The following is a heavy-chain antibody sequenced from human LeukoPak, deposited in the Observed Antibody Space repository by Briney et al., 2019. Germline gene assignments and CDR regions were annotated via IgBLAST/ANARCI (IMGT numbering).Heavy chain of an antibody. CDR3: ARGLYCSGGSCYRPFDY. J-gene: IGHJ4*02. D-gene: IGHD2-15*01. CDR2: INHSGST. Sequence: SETLSLTCAVYGGSFSGYYWSWIRQPPGKGLEWIGEINHSGSTNYNPSLKSRVTISVDTSKNQFSLKLSSVTAADTAVYYCARGLYCSGGSCYRPFDYWGQGTLVTVSS. CDR1: GGSFSGYY. V-gene: IGHV4-34*01.